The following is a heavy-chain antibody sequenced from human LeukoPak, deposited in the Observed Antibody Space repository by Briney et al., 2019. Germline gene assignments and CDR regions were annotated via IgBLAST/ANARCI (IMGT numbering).Heavy chain of an antibody. CDR3: AGGTMTRFDY. Sequence: GASVNVSCKASGYTFTSYYMHWVRQAPGQGLEWMGILNPSGGGTSYAQKFQGRVTMTRDTSTSTVYMELSSLRSEDTAVYYCAGGTMTRFDYWGQGTLVTVSS. J-gene: IGHJ4*02. CDR2: LNPSGGGT. V-gene: IGHV1-46*01. CDR1: GYTFTSYY. D-gene: IGHD3-22*01.